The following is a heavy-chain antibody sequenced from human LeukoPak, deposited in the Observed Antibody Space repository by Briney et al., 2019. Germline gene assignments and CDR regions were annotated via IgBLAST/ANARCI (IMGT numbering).Heavy chain of an antibody. V-gene: IGHV3-74*01. Sequence: GGSLGLSCAASGFTFSTYWMHWVRQAPGKGLVWVSRISSDGSITGYADSVKGRFTISRDNAKNTLYLQMNSLRAEDTAVYYCARHLNYYLDYWGQGTLVTVSS. CDR3: ARHLNYYLDY. J-gene: IGHJ4*02. CDR2: ISSDGSIT. D-gene: IGHD3-10*01. CDR1: GFTFSTYW.